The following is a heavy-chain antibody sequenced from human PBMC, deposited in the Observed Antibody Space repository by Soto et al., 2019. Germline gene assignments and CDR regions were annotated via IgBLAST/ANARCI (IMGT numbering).Heavy chain of an antibody. J-gene: IGHJ4*02. Sequence: LRLSCAASGFTFTTYAMSWVRQAPGEGLEWVSSISGGDGSTYYADSVKGRFTIFRDNSKNTLHLQMNSLRVEDTAVYYCAKVVRGYSYGYDYWGQGTLVTV. CDR2: ISGGDGST. CDR3: AKVVRGYSYGYDY. V-gene: IGHV3-23*01. D-gene: IGHD5-18*01. CDR1: GFTFTTYA.